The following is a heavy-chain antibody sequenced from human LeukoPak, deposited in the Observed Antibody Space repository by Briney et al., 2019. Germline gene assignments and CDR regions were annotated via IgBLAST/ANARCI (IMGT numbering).Heavy chain of an antibody. CDR1: GFTFSSYG. Sequence: GRSLRLSCAASGFTFSSYGMHWVRQAPGKGLEWVAVIWYDGSNKYYADSVKGRFTISRDNSKNTLYLQMNSLRAEDTAVYYCARERSSGRLPYNYGMDVWGQGTTVTVSS. V-gene: IGHV3-33*01. CDR3: ARERSSGRLPYNYGMDV. CDR2: IWYDGSNK. J-gene: IGHJ6*02. D-gene: IGHD6-19*01.